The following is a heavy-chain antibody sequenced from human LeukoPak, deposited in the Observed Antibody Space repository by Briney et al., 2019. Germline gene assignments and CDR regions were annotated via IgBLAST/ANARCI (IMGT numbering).Heavy chain of an antibody. D-gene: IGHD1-1*01. CDR2: IGTSSGNT. Sequence: PGGSLRLSCAASGFPFIDYSMNWVREAPGKGLEWISYIGTSSGNTKYADSVKGRFTISRDYAKNSLYIQMNSRRVEDTAVYFFARDHNYAFDNWGQGTLVTVSS. CDR1: GFPFIDYS. J-gene: IGHJ4*02. V-gene: IGHV3-11*06. CDR3: ARDHNYAFDN.